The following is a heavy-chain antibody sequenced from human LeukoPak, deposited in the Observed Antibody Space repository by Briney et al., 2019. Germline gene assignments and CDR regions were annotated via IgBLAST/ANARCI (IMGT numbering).Heavy chain of an antibody. D-gene: IGHD6-13*01. Sequence: GGSLRLSCAASGFTFSSYSMNWVRQAPGKGLEWVSYISSSSSTIYYADSVKGRFTISRDNAKNSLYLQMNSLRAEDTAVYYCARDRGSSWYISGEATGRNYWGQGTLVTVSS. V-gene: IGHV3-48*01. CDR3: ARDRGSSWYISGEATGRNY. CDR1: GFTFSSYS. CDR2: ISSSSSTI. J-gene: IGHJ4*02.